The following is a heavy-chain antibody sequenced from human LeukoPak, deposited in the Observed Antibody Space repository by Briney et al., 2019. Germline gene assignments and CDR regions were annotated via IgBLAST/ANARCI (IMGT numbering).Heavy chain of an antibody. D-gene: IGHD2-8*02. Sequence: GGSLRLSCAASGFTFSSYWMSWVRQAPGKGLEWVANIKEDGSEKYYVDSVKGRFTISRDNAKNSLYLQMNSLRGEDTAVFYCARGYCTGGTCYFDYWGRGTLVTVSS. J-gene: IGHJ4*02. V-gene: IGHV3-7*02. CDR2: IKEDGSEK. CDR1: GFTFSSYW. CDR3: ARGYCTGGTCYFDY.